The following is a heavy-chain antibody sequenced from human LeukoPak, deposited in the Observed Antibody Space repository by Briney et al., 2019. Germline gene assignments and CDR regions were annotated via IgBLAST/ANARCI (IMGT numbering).Heavy chain of an antibody. J-gene: IGHJ4*02. CDR3: ATEGKYAFWSGYYRY. CDR1: GYTLTELS. D-gene: IGHD3-3*01. Sequence: GASGKVCCKVSGYTLTELSMHLVRQAPGKGLEWMGGFDPEDGETIYAQKFQGRVTMTEDTSTDTAYMELSSLRSEDTAVYYCATEGKYAFWSGYYRYWGQGTLVTVSS. CDR2: FDPEDGET. V-gene: IGHV1-24*01.